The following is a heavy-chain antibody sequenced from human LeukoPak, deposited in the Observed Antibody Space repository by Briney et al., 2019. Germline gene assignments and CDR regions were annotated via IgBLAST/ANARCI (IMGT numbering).Heavy chain of an antibody. V-gene: IGHV4-4*02. D-gene: IGHD1-26*01. J-gene: IGHJ3*02. CDR1: GGSISSSNW. Sequence: PSETLSLTCAVSGGSISSSNWWSWVRQPPGKGLEWIGEIYHSGSTNYNPSLKSRVTISVDKSKNQFSLKLSSVTAADTAVYYCARALAWSGSYSDAFDIWGQGTMVTVSS. CDR2: IYHSGST. CDR3: ARALAWSGSYSDAFDI.